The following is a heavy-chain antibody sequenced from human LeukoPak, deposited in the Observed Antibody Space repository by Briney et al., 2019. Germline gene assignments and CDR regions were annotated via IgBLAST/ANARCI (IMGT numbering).Heavy chain of an antibody. D-gene: IGHD2-15*01. CDR2: INHSGST. V-gene: IGHV4-34*01. Sequence: KPSETLSLTCAVYGGSFSGYYWSWIRQPPGKGLEWIGEINHSGSTNYNPSLKSRVTISVDTSKNQFSLKLSSVTAADTAVYYCARSGSCSGGSCYRNSYYMDVWGKGTTVTVSS. CDR1: GGSFSGYY. CDR3: ARSGSCSGGSCYRNSYYMDV. J-gene: IGHJ6*03.